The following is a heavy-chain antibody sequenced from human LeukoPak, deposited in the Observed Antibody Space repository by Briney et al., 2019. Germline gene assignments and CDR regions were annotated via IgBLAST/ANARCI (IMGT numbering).Heavy chain of an antibody. Sequence: SSETLSLTCTVSGGSISSGSYYWSWIRQPAGKGLEWIGRIYTSGSTNYNPSLKSRITISVDTSKKQFSLKLSSVTAADTAVYYCARGRDGYRDKYYFDYWGQGTLVTVSS. CDR3: ARGRDGYRDKYYFDY. CDR2: IYTSGST. CDR1: GGSISSGSYY. V-gene: IGHV4-61*02. D-gene: IGHD5-24*01. J-gene: IGHJ4*02.